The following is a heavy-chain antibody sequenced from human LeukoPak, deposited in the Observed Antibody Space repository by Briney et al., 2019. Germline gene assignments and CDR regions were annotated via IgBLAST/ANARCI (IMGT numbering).Heavy chain of an antibody. V-gene: IGHV1-69*05. Sequence: ASVKVSCKASGGTFSSYAISWVRQAPGQGLEWMGGIIPIFGTANYAQKFQGRVTITTDESTSTAYMELSSLRSEDTAVYYCASPQIAAAGTGHYNYRGVWGKGTPVTFSS. CDR2: IIPIFGTA. CDR3: ASPQIAAAGTGHYNYRGV. CDR1: GGTFSSYA. J-gene: IGHJ6*03. D-gene: IGHD6-13*01.